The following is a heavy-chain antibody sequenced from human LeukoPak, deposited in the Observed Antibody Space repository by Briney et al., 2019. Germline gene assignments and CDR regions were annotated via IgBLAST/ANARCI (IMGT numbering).Heavy chain of an antibody. CDR1: GGSISSYY. CDR3: ATYSGRTNYYYYYMDV. Sequence: SETLSLTCTVSGGSISSYYWSWIRQPPGKGLEWIGYIYYSGSTNYNPSLKSRVTISVDTSKNQFSLKLSSVTAADTAVYYCATYSGRTNYYYYYMDVWGKGTTVTISS. V-gene: IGHV4-59*12. D-gene: IGHD1-26*01. J-gene: IGHJ6*03. CDR2: IYYSGST.